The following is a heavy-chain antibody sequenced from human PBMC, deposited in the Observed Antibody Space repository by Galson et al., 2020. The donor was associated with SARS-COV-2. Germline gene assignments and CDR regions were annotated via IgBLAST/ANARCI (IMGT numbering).Heavy chain of an antibody. CDR2: ISSSGSTI. J-gene: IGHJ4*02. CDR3: ARAGKYYYDSSPPGDY. CDR1: GFTFSDYY. V-gene: IGHV3-11*01. Sequence: GESLKISCAASGFTFSDYYMSWIRQAPGKGLEWVSYISSSGSTIYYADSVKGQFTISRDNAKNSLYLQMNSLRAEDTAVYYCARAGKYYYDSSPPGDYWGQGTLVTVSS. D-gene: IGHD3-22*01.